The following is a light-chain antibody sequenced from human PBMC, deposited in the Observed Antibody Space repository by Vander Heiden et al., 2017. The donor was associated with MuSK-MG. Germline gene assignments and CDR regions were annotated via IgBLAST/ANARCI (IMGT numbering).Light chain of an antibody. CDR1: QSIGSR. CDR2: YAS. J-gene: IGKJ4*01. V-gene: IGKV6-21*01. CDR3: QQSSSLPLT. Sequence: EIVLTQSPDFQSVTPKERVTIPCRASQSIGSRLHWYQQKPDQPPKLLIRYASHSFSGVPSRFSGSGSGTDFTLTIDSLEAEDAATYYCQQSSSLPLTFGGGTKVEIK.